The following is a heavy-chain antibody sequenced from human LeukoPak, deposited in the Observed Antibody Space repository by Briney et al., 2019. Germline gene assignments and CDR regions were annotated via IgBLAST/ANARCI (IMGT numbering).Heavy chain of an antibody. CDR3: ARAARGGMTDAFDI. CDR2: INPNSGGT. J-gene: IGHJ3*02. CDR1: GYTFTGYY. V-gene: IGHV1-2*02. D-gene: IGHD3-16*01. Sequence: ASVKVSCKASGYTFTGYYMHWVRQAPGQGLEWMGWINPNSGGTNYAQKFQGRATMTRDTSISIAYMELSRLRSDDTAVYYCARAARGGMTDAFDIWGQGTMVTVSS.